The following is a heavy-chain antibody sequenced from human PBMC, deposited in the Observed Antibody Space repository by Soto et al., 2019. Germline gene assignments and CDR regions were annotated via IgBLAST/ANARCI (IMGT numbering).Heavy chain of an antibody. J-gene: IGHJ4*02. CDR1: GFTFSSYG. V-gene: IGHV3-30*18. CDR2: ISYDGSNK. Sequence: QVQLVESGGGVVQPGRSLRLSCAASGFTFSSYGMHWVRQAPGKGLEWVAVISYDGSNKYYADSVKGRFTISRDNSKNTLYLQMNSLRAEDTAVYYCAKDRVSRSASITMIVGPIGYWGQGTLVTVSS. CDR3: AKDRVSRSASITMIVGPIGY. D-gene: IGHD3-22*01.